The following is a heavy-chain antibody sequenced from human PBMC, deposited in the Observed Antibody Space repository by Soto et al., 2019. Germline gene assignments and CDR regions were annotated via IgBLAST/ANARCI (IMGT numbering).Heavy chain of an antibody. J-gene: IGHJ5*02. Sequence: QLQLQESGPGLVKPSETLSLTCTVSGGSISSSSYYWGWIRQPPGKGLEWIGSIYYSGSTYYNPSLKSRVTISVDTSKYQFSRKLSSVTAADTAVYYCARQKMVRGVTVWFDPWGQGTLVTVSS. D-gene: IGHD3-10*01. CDR3: ARQKMVRGVTVWFDP. V-gene: IGHV4-39*01. CDR1: GGSISSSSYY. CDR2: IYYSGST.